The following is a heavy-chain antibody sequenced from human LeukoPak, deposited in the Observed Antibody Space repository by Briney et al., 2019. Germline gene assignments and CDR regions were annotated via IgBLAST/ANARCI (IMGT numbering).Heavy chain of an antibody. CDR1: GGSISSSSYY. V-gene: IGHV4-39*01. D-gene: IGHD2-21*02. CDR3: ATLGRAIDVVTA. J-gene: IGHJ5*02. CDR2: IYYSGTT. Sequence: TSGTLSLTCTVSGGSISSSSYYWGWIRQPPGKGLEWIGSIYYSGTTYYNPSLKSRVTISVDTSKNQFSLKLSSVTAADTAVYYCATLGRAIDVVTAWGQGTLVTVSS.